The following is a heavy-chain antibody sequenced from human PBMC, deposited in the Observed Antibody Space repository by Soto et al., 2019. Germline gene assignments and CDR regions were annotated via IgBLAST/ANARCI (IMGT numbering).Heavy chain of an antibody. J-gene: IGHJ6*02. CDR3: ARLGWLAAEGMDV. Sequence: PGESLKISCKGSGYSFTSYWIGWVRQMPGKGLEWMGIIYPGDSDTRYSPFFQGQVTISADKSISTAYLQWSSLKASDTAMYYCARLGWLAAEGMDVWGQGTTVTVSS. D-gene: IGHD6-13*01. CDR2: IYPGDSDT. V-gene: IGHV5-51*01. CDR1: GYSFTSYW.